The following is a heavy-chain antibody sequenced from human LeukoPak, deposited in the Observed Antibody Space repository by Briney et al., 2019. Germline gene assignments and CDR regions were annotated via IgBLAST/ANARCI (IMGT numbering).Heavy chain of an antibody. CDR2: ISSSGSTI. V-gene: IGHV3-48*03. D-gene: IGHD3-10*02. Sequence: GGSLRLSCAASGFTFSSYEMNWVRQAPGKGLEWVSYISSSGSTIYYADSVKGRFTISRDNAKNSLYLQMNSLRAEDTAVLYCAELGITMIGGVWGKGTTVTISS. CDR3: AELGITMIGGV. J-gene: IGHJ6*04. CDR1: GFTFSSYE.